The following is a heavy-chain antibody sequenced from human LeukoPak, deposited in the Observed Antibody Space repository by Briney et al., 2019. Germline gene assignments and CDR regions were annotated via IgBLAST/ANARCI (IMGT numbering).Heavy chain of an antibody. J-gene: IGHJ4*02. CDR1: GGSISSSNW. CDR3: ARDQRIRDGYNYFDF. D-gene: IGHD5-24*01. CDR2: IYHSGST. V-gene: IGHV4-4*02. Sequence: SETLSLTCAVSGGSISSSNWWSWVRQPPGKGLEWIGEIYHSGSTNYNPSLKSRVTISVDKSKNQFSLKLSSVTAADTAVYYCARDQRIRDGYNYFDFWGQGTLVTVSS.